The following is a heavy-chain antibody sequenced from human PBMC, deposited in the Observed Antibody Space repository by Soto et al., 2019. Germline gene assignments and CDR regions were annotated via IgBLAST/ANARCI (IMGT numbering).Heavy chain of an antibody. J-gene: IGHJ6*02. V-gene: IGHV1-69*12. CDR2: IIRIFGTA. D-gene: IGHD2-15*01. Sequence: QVQLVQSGAEVKKPGSSVKVSCKASGGTFSSYAISWVRQAPGQGLEWMGGIIRIFGTADYAQKFQGRVTITAGESTSTAYMERSSLRSEDTAVYYCASSGYCSGGSCSYPQYYYYGMDVWGQGTTVTVSS. CDR3: ASSGYCSGGSCSYPQYYYYGMDV. CDR1: GGTFSSYA.